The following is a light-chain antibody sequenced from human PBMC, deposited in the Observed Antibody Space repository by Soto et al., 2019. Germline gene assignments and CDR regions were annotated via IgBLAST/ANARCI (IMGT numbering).Light chain of an antibody. CDR1: QSINNY. CDR2: KAS. CDR3: QQYESFPRT. V-gene: IGKV1-5*03. Sequence: DIQMTQSPSTLSASVGDRVTITCRASQSINNYLAWYQQKPGKAPKLLIYKASTLESGVPSRFSGSGSGTEFTLSISSLQPDDFATYDCQQYESFPRTFGQGTKVEIE. J-gene: IGKJ1*01.